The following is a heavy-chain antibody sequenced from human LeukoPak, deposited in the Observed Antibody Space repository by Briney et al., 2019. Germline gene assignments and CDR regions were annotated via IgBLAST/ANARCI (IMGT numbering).Heavy chain of an antibody. J-gene: IGHJ4*02. CDR1: GGSINNYY. CDR3: ATCSGGSCY. V-gene: IGHV4-4*07. CDR2: IYTSGNT. Sequence: SETLSLTCSVSGGSINNYYWSWIRQRAGKGLVWIGRIYTSGNTNYSPSFKSRVTMSVDMSKNQFSLKLSSVTAADTAVYYCATCSGGSCYWGQGTLVTVSS. D-gene: IGHD2-15*01.